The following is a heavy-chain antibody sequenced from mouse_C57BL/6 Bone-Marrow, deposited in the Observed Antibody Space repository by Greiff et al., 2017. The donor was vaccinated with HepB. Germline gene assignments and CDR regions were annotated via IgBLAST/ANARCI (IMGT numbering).Heavy chain of an antibody. D-gene: IGHD1-1*01. Sequence: VQLQQPGAELVKPGASVKLSCKASGYTFTSYWMHWVKPRPGRGLEWIGRIDPNSGGTKYNEKFKSKATLTVDKPSSTAYMQLSSLTSEDSAVYDCARWGTTVVATNWYFDVWGTGTTVTVSS. V-gene: IGHV1-72*01. CDR3: ARWGTTVVATNWYFDV. CDR2: IDPNSGGT. CDR1: GYTFTSYW. J-gene: IGHJ1*03.